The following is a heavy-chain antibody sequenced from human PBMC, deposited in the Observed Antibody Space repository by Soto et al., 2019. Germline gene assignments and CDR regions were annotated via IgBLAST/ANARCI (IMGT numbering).Heavy chain of an antibody. D-gene: IGHD3-10*01. J-gene: IGHJ4*02. CDR3: ARDMIGGSGSYYWSDY. Sequence: SVKVSCKASGGTFSSYAISWVRQAPGQGLEWMGGIIPIFGTANYAQKFQGRVTITADESTSTAYMELSSLRSEDTAVYYCARDMIGGSGSYYWSDYWGQGTLVTVSS. CDR1: GGTFSSYA. CDR2: IIPIFGTA. V-gene: IGHV1-69*13.